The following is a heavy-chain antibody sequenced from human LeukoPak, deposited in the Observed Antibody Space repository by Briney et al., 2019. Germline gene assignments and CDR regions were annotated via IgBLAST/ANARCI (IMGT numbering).Heavy chain of an antibody. CDR2: ISYDGSNK. V-gene: IGHV3-30-3*01. D-gene: IGHD6-13*01. J-gene: IGHJ3*02. Sequence: GGSLRLSCAASGFTFSSYALHWVRQAPGKGLEWVAVISYDGSNKYYADSVKGRFTISRDNSKNTLYLQMNSLRAEDTAVYYCARDGGIAAAGGAFDIWGQGTMVTVSS. CDR3: ARDGGIAAAGGAFDI. CDR1: GFTFSSYA.